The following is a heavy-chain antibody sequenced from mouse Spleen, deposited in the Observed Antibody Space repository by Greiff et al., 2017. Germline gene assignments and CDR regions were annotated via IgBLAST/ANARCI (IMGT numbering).Heavy chain of an antibody. CDR2: ISSGGGNT. D-gene: IGHD2-10*02. CDR1: GFTFSSYA. CDR3: ARQSMVTTFYFDY. Sequence: EVKVVESGGGLVKLGGSLKLSCAASGFTFSSYAMSWVRQTPEKRLEWVATISSGGGNTYYPDSVKGRFTISRDNAKNTLYLQMSSLKSEDTAMYYCARQSMVTTFYFDYWGQGTTLTVSS. J-gene: IGHJ2*01. V-gene: IGHV5-9*04.